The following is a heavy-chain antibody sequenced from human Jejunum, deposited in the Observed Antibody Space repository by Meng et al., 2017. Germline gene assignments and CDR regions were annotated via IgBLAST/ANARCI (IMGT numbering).Heavy chain of an antibody. CDR3: ARDWDCRDGYCFSGLLEF. CDR1: GDSISSNNR. J-gene: IGHJ4*02. D-gene: IGHD2-15*01. Sequence: QVQLQESGPGLVRPSGTLTLTCSVSGDSISSNNRWTWVRQPPGRGREWIGEIYHGGDTNYNPSLTSPVTISVDKSKNQFTLRLNSVTAADTAIYYCARDWDCRDGYCFSGLLEFWGQGILVTVSS. V-gene: IGHV4-4*02. CDR2: IYHGGDT.